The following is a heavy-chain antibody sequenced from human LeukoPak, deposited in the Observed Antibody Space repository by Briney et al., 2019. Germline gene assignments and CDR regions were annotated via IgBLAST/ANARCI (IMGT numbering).Heavy chain of an antibody. J-gene: IGHJ4*02. CDR3: ARHKGYYYDSSGYPRYYFDY. D-gene: IGHD3-22*01. V-gene: IGHV5-51*01. CDR1: EYSFTSYW. Sequence: GESLKISCKGSEYSFTSYWIGWVRQMPGKGLEWMGMIYPGDSDTRCSPSFQGQVTISADKSISTAYLQWSSLKASDTAMYYCARHKGYYYDSSGYPRYYFDYWGQGTLVTVSS. CDR2: IYPGDSDT.